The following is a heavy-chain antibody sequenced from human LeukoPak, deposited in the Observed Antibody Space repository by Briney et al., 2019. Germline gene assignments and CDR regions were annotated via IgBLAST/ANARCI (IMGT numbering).Heavy chain of an antibody. CDR1: GFTFDDYA. D-gene: IGHD3-10*01. CDR2: ISGDGGST. V-gene: IGHV3-43*02. Sequence: GGSLRLSCAAFGFTFDDYAMHWVRQAPGKGLEWVSLISGDGGSTYYADSVKGRFTISRDNSKNSLYLQMNSLRTEDTALYYCAKDSYYGSGTYGYYFDYWGQGTLVTVSS. J-gene: IGHJ4*02. CDR3: AKDSYYGSGTYGYYFDY.